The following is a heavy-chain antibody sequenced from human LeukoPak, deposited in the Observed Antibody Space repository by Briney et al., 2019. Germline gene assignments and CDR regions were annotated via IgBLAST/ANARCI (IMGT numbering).Heavy chain of an antibody. D-gene: IGHD1-26*01. Sequence: SGGSLRLSCAASGFTFRSYWMSWVRQAPGKGLEWVANIQQDGSGKYYVDSVKGRFTISRDSAKNSLYLQMNSLRAEDTAVYYCARGGYSGSYDYWGQGTLVTVSS. V-gene: IGHV3-7*01. CDR3: ARGGYSGSYDY. CDR1: GFTFRSYW. CDR2: IQQDGSGK. J-gene: IGHJ4*02.